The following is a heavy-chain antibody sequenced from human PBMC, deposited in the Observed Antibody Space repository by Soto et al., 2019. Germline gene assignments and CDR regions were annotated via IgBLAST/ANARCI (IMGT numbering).Heavy chain of an antibody. CDR2: INHSGST. Sequence: QVQLQQWGAGLLKPSETLSLTCAVYGGSFSGYYWSWIRQPPGKGLEWIGEINHSGSTNYNPSLKSRVTISVDTSKNQFSLKLSSVTAADTAVYYCASRQLRYCSGGSCYLFDSWGQGTLVTVSS. CDR1: GGSFSGYY. CDR3: ASRQLRYCSGGSCYLFDS. V-gene: IGHV4-34*01. J-gene: IGHJ4*02. D-gene: IGHD2-15*01.